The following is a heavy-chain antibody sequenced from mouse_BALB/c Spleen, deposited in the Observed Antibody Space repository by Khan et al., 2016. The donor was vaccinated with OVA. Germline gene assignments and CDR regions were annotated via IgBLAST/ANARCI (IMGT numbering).Heavy chain of an antibody. CDR3: ARGHGNHW. CDR2: IFPGDGDT. J-gene: IGHJ2*01. D-gene: IGHD2-1*01. V-gene: IGHV1-80*01. Sequence: QVRLQQSGAELVRPGSSVKISCKASGYAFSNYWMNWVKQRPGQGLEWIGQIFPGDGDTNYSGKFKGKATLTADTSSSTAYMQLSSLTSEDSAGCFCARGHGNHWWGQGTTLTVSS. CDR1: GYAFSNYW.